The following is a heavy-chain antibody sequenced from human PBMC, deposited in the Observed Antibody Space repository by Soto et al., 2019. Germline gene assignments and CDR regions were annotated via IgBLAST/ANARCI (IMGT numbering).Heavy chain of an antibody. CDR2: ISGSGGST. V-gene: IGHV3-23*01. Sequence: EVQLLESGGGLVQPGGCLRLSCAASGFTFSSYAMSWVRQAPGKGLEWVSAISGSGGSTYYADSVKGRFTISRDNSKNTLYLQMNSLRAEDTAVYYCAKAELSYYYYGMDVWGQGTTVTVSS. D-gene: IGHD1-7*01. CDR1: GFTFSSYA. J-gene: IGHJ6*02. CDR3: AKAELSYYYYGMDV.